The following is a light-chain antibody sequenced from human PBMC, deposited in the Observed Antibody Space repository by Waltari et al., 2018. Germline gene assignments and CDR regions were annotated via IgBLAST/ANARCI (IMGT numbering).Light chain of an antibody. V-gene: IGKV1-13*02. CDR3: QQFYSYPLT. J-gene: IGKJ4*01. CDR2: DAS. Sequence: ALPLPPSPSSLSASVGARVPLPCRARPGIRSDLAWYQQKAGKAPKLLIYDASILESGVPSTFSGSGSGTDFTLTISSLQPEDFATYYCQQFYSYPLTFGGGTKVEIK. CDR1: PGIRSD.